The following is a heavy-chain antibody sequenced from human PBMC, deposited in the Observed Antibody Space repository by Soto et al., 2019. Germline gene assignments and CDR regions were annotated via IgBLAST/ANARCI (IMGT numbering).Heavy chain of an antibody. CDR1: GDSLSSGGHY. CDR2: IYDSVNT. Sequence: KTSETLSLTCTVSGDSLSSGGHYWSWIRQHPGKGLEWIGHIYDSVNTYYSPSLRSRVTISADMSKNQFSLNLRSVTAADTAVYYCARVDHRGYFAILTVYWGQGTLVTVSS. V-gene: IGHV4-31*03. D-gene: IGHD3-9*01. J-gene: IGHJ4*02. CDR3: ARVDHRGYFAILTVY.